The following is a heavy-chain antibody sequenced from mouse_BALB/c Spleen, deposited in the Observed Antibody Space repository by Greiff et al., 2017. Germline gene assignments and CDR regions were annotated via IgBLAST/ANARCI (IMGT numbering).Heavy chain of an antibody. CDR1: GFSITSYG. Sequence: VKLVESGPGLVQPSQSLSITCTVSGFSITSYGVHWVRQSPGKGLEWLGVIWSGGSTDYNAAFISRLSISKDNSTSQVFFKMNSLQANDTAIYYCASLYDGYFYFDYWGQGTTLTVSS. CDR3: ASLYDGYFYFDY. J-gene: IGHJ2*01. CDR2: IWSGGST. V-gene: IGHV2-2*02. D-gene: IGHD2-3*01.